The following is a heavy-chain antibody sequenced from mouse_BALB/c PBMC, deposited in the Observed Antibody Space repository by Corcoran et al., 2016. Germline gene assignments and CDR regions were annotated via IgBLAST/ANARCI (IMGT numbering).Heavy chain of an antibody. D-gene: IGHD2-4*01. CDR2: ISYDGSN. Sequence: DVQLQESGPGLVKPSQSLSLTCSVTGYSITSGYYWNWIRQFPGNKLEWMGYISYDGSNNYNPSLKNRISITRDTSKNQFFLKLNSVTTEDTATYYCAREGTMITTGDYYAMDYWGQGTSVTVSS. CDR1: GYSITSGYY. J-gene: IGHJ4*01. V-gene: IGHV3-6*02. CDR3: AREGTMITTGDYYAMDY.